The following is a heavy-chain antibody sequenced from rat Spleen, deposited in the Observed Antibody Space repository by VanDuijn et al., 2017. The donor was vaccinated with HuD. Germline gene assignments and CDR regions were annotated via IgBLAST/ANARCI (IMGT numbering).Heavy chain of an antibody. CDR3: TTYGGLRNWFAY. CDR1: GFTFNNYW. D-gene: IGHD4-1*01. CDR2: ISNTGGTT. Sequence: EVQLMESGRGLVQPGRSLKLSCVVSGFTFNNYWMTWIRQAPGKGLEWVASISNTGGTTNYPDSVKGRFTVSRDDAKSTLHLQMDSLRSEDTATYYCTTYGGLRNWFAYWGQGALVTVSS. V-gene: IGHV5-31*01. J-gene: IGHJ3*01.